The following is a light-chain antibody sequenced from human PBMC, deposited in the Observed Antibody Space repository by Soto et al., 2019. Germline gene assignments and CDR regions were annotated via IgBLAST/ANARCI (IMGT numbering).Light chain of an antibody. CDR1: QGVGIK. CDR2: DTF. CDR3: QQYKNWPTIT. J-gene: IGKJ5*01. V-gene: IGKV3-15*01. Sequence: EIVMTQSAGTLSVSPGGRATLCCRGSQGVGIKLAWYQQKPGQAPRLLIYDTFARATGIPARFSGNASGTEFTLTISSLQPEDFAVYYCQQYKNWPTITFGQGTRLEIK.